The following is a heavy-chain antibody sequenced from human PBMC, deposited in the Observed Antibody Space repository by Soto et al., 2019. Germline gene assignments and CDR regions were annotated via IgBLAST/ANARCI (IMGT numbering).Heavy chain of an antibody. Sequence: VGSLRLSCASSVFTFSDHYMTCVRHSPGKRLEWISYITSGGSPIYYADSVRGRFTISRDNTKNLLYLQMTSLRVEDTAIYYCVRDPDTTNKIDYRGQGNLVT. D-gene: IGHD1-1*01. CDR1: VFTFSDHY. CDR3: VRDPDTTNKIDY. J-gene: IGHJ4*02. V-gene: IGHV3-11*01. CDR2: ITSGGSPI.